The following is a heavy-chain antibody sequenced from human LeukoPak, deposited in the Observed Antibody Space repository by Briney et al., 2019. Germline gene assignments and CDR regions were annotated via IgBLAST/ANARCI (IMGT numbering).Heavy chain of an antibody. CDR2: ISSSGSTI. J-gene: IGHJ6*04. CDR3: ARARNYYGSGSLNV. Sequence: GGSLRLSCAASGFTFSSYWMSWIRQAPGKGLEWVSYISSSGSTIYYADSVKGRFTISRDNAKNSLYLQMNSLRAEDTAVYYCARARNYYGSGSLNVWGKGTTVTVSS. CDR1: GFTFSSYW. V-gene: IGHV3-11*04. D-gene: IGHD3-10*01.